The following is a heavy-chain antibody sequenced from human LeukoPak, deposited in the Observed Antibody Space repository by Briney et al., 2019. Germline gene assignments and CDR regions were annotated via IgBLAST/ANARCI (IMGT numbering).Heavy chain of an antibody. V-gene: IGHV3-20*04. D-gene: IGHD3-3*01. J-gene: IGHJ4*02. CDR1: GFTLDTYL. CDR2: INGIGDST. CDR3: AGAIFGGVADY. Sequence: GGSLRLSCAASGFTLDTYLMSWVRQAPGKGLEWLSIINGIGDSTKYADSVKGRFTISRDNAKNSLYLQMNSLRDEDTAVYYCAGAIFGGVADYWGQGTLVTVSS.